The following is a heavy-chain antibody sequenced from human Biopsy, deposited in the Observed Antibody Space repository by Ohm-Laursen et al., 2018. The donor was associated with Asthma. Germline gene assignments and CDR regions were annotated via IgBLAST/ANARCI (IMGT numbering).Heavy chain of an antibody. CDR2: TNEGGVA. J-gene: IGHJ6*02. CDR3: ARGPELDV. V-gene: IGHV4-34*01. CDR1: PGSFSGFF. Sequence: TLSLTCGVYPGSFSGFFWTWTRQSPGKGLEWIGETNEGGVANNNPSLKSRVIISIDTYWNRVSLKLTSVTAADTAVYYCARGPELDVWGQGTTVTVSS.